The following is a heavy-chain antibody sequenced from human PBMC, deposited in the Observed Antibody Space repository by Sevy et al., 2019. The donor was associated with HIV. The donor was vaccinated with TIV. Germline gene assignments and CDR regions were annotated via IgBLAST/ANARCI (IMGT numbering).Heavy chain of an antibody. J-gene: IGHJ6*02. CDR1: GGTFSSYA. CDR2: IIPIFGTA. V-gene: IGHV1-69*13. D-gene: IGHD2-2*01. CDR3: ARDIVVVVPAAFAEYYYGMDV. Sequence: ASVKGSCKASGGTFSSYAISWVRQAPGQGLEWMGGIIPIFGTANYAQKFQGRVTITADESTSTAYMELSSLRSEDTAVYYCARDIVVVVPAAFAEYYYGMDVWGQGTTVTVSS.